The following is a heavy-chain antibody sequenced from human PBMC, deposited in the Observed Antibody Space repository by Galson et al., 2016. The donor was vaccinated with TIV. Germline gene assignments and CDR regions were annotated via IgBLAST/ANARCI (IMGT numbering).Heavy chain of an antibody. CDR1: GVTFNNYA. CDR3: ARDVPCGGSRSFFDD. D-gene: IGHD6-13*01. CDR2: IRPVSATA. J-gene: IGHJ4*02. Sequence: SLKVSCTASGVTFNNYAVHWVRRAPGQGLEWVGGIRPVSATANYAETFQGRVSITTDEPASTVYMELTSLRPEDTAVYFCARDVPCGGSRSFFDDWGQGTLVTVPS. V-gene: IGHV1-69*05.